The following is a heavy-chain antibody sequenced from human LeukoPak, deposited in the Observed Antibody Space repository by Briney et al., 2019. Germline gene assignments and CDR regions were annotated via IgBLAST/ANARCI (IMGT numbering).Heavy chain of an antibody. CDR1: GYTFTGYY. CDR2: INPNSGGT. D-gene: IGHD3-22*01. CDR3: ARDIYDSSGYYYYFDY. V-gene: IGHV1-2*02. J-gene: IGHJ4*02. Sequence: ASVKVSCKASGYTFTGYYMHWVRQAPGQGLEWMGWINPNSGGTNYAQKFQGRVTMARDTSISTAYMGLSRLRSDDTAVYYCARDIYDSSGYYYYFDYWGQETLVTVSS.